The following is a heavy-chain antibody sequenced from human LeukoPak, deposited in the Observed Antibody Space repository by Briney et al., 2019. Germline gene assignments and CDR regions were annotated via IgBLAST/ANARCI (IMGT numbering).Heavy chain of an antibody. D-gene: IGHD2/OR15-2a*01. CDR2: INSDGSST. Sequence: PGWSLRHSRAATVLTYSNYFIHWLRPAAGKELAGVGRINSDGSSTNYADSVKGRFTISRDNAKNTLYLQMNSVRAEDTAVYCCVCLGLLPSYGMDVWGQGTTVTVSS. CDR1: VLTYSNYF. J-gene: IGHJ6*02. CDR3: VCLGLLPSYGMDV. V-gene: IGHV3-74*01.